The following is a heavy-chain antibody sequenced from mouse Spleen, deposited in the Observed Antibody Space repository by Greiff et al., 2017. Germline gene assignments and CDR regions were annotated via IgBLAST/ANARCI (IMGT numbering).Heavy chain of an antibody. CDR1: GYSFTGYY. Sequence: VQLKQSGPELVKPGASVKISCKASGYSFTGYYMNWVKQSPEKSLEWIGEINPSTGGTTYNQKFKAKATLTVDKSSSTAYMQLKSLTSEDSAVYYCARWTTVIGAMDYWGQGTSVTVSS. D-gene: IGHD1-1*01. CDR3: ARWTTVIGAMDY. CDR2: INPSTGGT. J-gene: IGHJ4*01. V-gene: IGHV1-42*01.